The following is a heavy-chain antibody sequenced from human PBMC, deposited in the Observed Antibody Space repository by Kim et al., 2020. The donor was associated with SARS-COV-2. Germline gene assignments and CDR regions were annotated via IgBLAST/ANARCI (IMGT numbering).Heavy chain of an antibody. CDR2: IYYTGSA. V-gene: IGHV4-39*01. D-gene: IGHD3-22*01. Sequence: SETLSLTCTVSGGSISSNNYYWGWIRQPPGKGLEWIASIYYTGSAYYNPSLSSRVTISVDTSKNQFSLKLSSVTAADTAVYYCARPQQSRYQYYYDSNGYDAFDIWGQGTMVTVSS. CDR3: ARPQQSRYQYYYDSNGYDAFDI. J-gene: IGHJ3*02. CDR1: GGSISSNNYY.